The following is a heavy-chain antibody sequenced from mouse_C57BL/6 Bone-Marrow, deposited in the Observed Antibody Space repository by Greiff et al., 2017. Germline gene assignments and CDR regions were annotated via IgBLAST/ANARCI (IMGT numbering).Heavy chain of an antibody. V-gene: IGHV14-2*01. D-gene: IGHD1-1*01. J-gene: IGHJ1*03. CDR2: IDPEDGET. CDR3: TRIPITTVVPGYFDV. CDR1: GFNIKDYY. Sequence: VQLQQSGAELVKPGASVKLSCTASGFNIKDYYMHWVKQRTEQGLEWIGRIDPEDGETKYAPKFQGKATITADTSSNTAYLQLSSLTSEDTAVYYCTRIPITTVVPGYFDVWGTGTTVTVSS.